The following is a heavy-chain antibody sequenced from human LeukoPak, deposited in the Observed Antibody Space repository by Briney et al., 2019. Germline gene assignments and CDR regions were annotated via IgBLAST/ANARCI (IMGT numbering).Heavy chain of an antibody. CDR3: TRDPYDSSGLTDY. Sequence: GGSLRLSCTASGFTFGDYAMSWIRQAPGKGLEWVGFIRSKAYGETADYAASVKGRFTISRDDSKAIAYLQMNSLKTEDTAVYYCTRDPYDSSGLTDYWGQGTLVTVSS. V-gene: IGHV3-49*03. CDR2: IRSKAYGETA. J-gene: IGHJ4*02. D-gene: IGHD3-22*01. CDR1: GFTFGDYA.